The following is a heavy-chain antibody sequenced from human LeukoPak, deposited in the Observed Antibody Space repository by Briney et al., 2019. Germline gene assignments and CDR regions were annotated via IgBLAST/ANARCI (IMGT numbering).Heavy chain of an antibody. V-gene: IGHV4-30-4*07. CDR1: GGSISSGGYS. D-gene: IGHD5-12*01. Sequence: SETLSLTCTVSGGSISSGGYSWSWIRQPPGKGLEWIGYIYYSGSTYYNPSLKSRVTISVDTSKNQFSLKLSSVTAADTAVYYCARGMGYVGWFDPWGQGTLVTVSS. J-gene: IGHJ5*02. CDR3: ARGMGYVGWFDP. CDR2: IYYSGST.